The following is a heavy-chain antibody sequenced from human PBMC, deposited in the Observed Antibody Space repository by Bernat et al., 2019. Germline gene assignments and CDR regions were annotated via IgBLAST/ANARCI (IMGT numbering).Heavy chain of an antibody. CDR2: IYYSGST. D-gene: IGHD2-15*01. J-gene: IGHJ6*03. Sequence: QVQLQESGPGLVKPSETLSLTCTVSGGSISSYYWSWIRQPPGKGLEWIGYIYYSGSTNYNPSLKSRVTISVDTSKNQFSLKLSSVTAADTAVYYCARGSCSGGSCYYHYYYMDVWGKGTTVTVSS. V-gene: IGHV4-59*01. CDR1: GGSISSYY. CDR3: ARGSCSGGSCYYHYYYMDV.